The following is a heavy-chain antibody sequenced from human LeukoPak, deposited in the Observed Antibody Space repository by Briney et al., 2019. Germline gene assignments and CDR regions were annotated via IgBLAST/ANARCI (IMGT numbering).Heavy chain of an antibody. CDR3: ARDLGATSAGFDY. D-gene: IGHD2-2*01. CDR2: IYYSGST. Sequence: PSETLSLTCTVSGGSISSYYWSWIRQPPGKGLEWIGYIYYSGSTNYNPSLKSRVTISVDTSKNQFSLKLSSVAAADTAVYYCARDLGATSAGFDYWGQGTLVTVSS. CDR1: GGSISSYY. V-gene: IGHV4-59*01. J-gene: IGHJ4*02.